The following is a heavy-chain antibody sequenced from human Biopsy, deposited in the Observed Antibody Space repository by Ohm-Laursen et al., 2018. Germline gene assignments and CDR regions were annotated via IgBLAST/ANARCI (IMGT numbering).Heavy chain of an antibody. J-gene: IGHJ4*02. Sequence: GTLSLTCIVSGGSISSYQWTWIRQPPGKGLEWIGYLYNTGGTNCNPSLKSRVTISVDTSKNQFSLKLRSVTAADTAVYYCAREAAIIDPRTRAFDYWGQGTLVTVSS. CDR2: LYNTGGT. CDR1: GGSISSYQ. D-gene: IGHD6-25*01. CDR3: AREAAIIDPRTRAFDY. V-gene: IGHV4-59*01.